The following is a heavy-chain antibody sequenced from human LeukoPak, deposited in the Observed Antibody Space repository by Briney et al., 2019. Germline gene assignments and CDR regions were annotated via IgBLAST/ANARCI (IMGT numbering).Heavy chain of an antibody. CDR2: IIPISGTT. Sequence: SVKVSCKTSGGTFTSYAITWVRQAPGQGLEWMGKIIPISGTTNYAQKFQGKVTFTADESTSTAYMELSSLRSEDTAVYYCAADGDSSSWPSFFPYYYYYYMDVWGKGTTVTVSS. CDR3: AADGDSSSWPSFFPYYYYYYMDV. CDR1: GGTFTSYA. V-gene: IGHV1-69*13. D-gene: IGHD6-13*01. J-gene: IGHJ6*03.